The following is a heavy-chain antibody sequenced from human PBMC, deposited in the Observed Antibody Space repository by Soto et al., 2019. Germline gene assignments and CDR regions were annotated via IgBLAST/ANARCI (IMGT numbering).Heavy chain of an antibody. CDR1: GGCINNYY. CDR2: IYYSGST. V-gene: IGHV4-59*01. CDR3: ARRYGGNFDY. Sequence: QVQLQESGPGLVKPSETLSLTCTVSGGCINNYYWSWIRQPPGKGLEWIGYIYYSGSTNYNPSLKSRVTISVDTSKNQFSLKLSSVTAADTAVYYCARRYGGNFDYWGQGTLVTVSS. J-gene: IGHJ4*02. D-gene: IGHD3-16*01.